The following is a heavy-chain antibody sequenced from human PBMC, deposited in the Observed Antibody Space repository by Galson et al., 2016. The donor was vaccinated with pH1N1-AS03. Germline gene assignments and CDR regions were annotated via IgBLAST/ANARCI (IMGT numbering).Heavy chain of an antibody. CDR3: AREMGVTTFDY. D-gene: IGHD1-26*01. V-gene: IGHV3-21*01. CDR2: ITSSTKYI. CDR1: GFTFSNYV. Sequence: SLRLSCAASGFTFSNYVINWVRKAPGKGLEWVSSITSSTKYIYYADSGKGRFTISRDNAKNSLFLQMNRLRAEDTAVYYCAREMGVTTFDYWGQGTLVTVSS. J-gene: IGHJ4*02.